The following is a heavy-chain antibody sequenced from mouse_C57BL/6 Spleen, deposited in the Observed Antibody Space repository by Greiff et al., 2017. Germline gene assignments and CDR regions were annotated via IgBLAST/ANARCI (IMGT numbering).Heavy chain of an antibody. CDR3: ARYGYECDRRVYARDY. J-gene: IGHJ4*01. D-gene: IGHD1-2*01. V-gene: IGHV1-15*01. CDR2: IDPETGGT. CDR1: GYTFTDYE. Sequence: VQLQQSGAELVRPGASVTLSCKASGYTFTDYEMHWVKQTPVHGLEWIGAIDPETGGTAYNQKFKGKAILTADKSSSTAYMELRSLTSEDSAVYYCARYGYECDRRVYARDYWGQGTSVTVSS.